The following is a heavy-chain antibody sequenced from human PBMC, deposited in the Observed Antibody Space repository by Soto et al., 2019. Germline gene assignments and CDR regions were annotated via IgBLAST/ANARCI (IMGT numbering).Heavy chain of an antibody. D-gene: IGHD1-26*01. CDR2: ISSNGGST. Sequence: GGSLRLSCSASGFTFSSYAMHWVRQAPGKGLEYVSAISSNGGSTYYADSVKGRFTISRDNSKNTLYLQMSSLRAEDTAVYYCVKGVVGATYAFDIWGQGTMVTVSS. CDR3: VKGVVGATYAFDI. J-gene: IGHJ3*02. V-gene: IGHV3-64D*06. CDR1: GFTFSSYA.